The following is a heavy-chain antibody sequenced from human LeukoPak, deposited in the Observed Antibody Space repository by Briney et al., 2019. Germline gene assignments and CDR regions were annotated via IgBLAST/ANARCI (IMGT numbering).Heavy chain of an antibody. J-gene: IGHJ3*02. CDR3: ARDQSWTTGFDI. Sequence: SQTLSLTCAISGDSVSSDRAVWNWIRRSPSRGLEWLGRTYYMSKWYNDYAVSVKSRITINPDTSKNQFSLQLNSVTPEDTAVYYCARDQSWTTGFDIWGQGTMVTVSS. V-gene: IGHV6-1*01. CDR2: TYYMSKWYN. CDR1: GDSVSSDRAV. D-gene: IGHD2-8*02.